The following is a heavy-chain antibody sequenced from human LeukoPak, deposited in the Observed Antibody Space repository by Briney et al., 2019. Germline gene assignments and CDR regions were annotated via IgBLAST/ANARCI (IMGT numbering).Heavy chain of an antibody. Sequence: SETLSLTCTVSGGSISSYYWSWIRQPPGKGLEWIGYIYDSGSTNYNPSLKSRVTISIDTSKNQFSLKLSSVTTADTAVYYCARGHGSGSLDYWGQGSLVTVSS. CDR3: ARGHGSGSLDY. CDR1: GGSISSYY. J-gene: IGHJ4*02. CDR2: IYDSGST. V-gene: IGHV4-59*01. D-gene: IGHD3-10*01.